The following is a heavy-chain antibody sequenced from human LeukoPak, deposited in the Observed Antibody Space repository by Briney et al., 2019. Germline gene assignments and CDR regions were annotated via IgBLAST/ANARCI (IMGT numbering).Heavy chain of an antibody. CDR2: ISSSSSYI. CDR1: GFTFSSYS. V-gene: IGHV3-21*01. Sequence: GGSLRLSCAASGFTFSSYSMNWVRQAPGKGLEWVSSISSSSSYIYYADSVKGRFTISRDNAKNSLYLQMNSLRAEDTAVYYCARIIHSLSGSGFDYWGQGTLVTVSS. CDR3: ARIIHSLSGSGFDY. D-gene: IGHD1-26*01. J-gene: IGHJ4*02.